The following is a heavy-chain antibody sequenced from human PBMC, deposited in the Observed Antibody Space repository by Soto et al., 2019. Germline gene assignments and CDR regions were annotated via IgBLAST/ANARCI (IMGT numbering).Heavy chain of an antibody. CDR3: MRGGWGDSAIVY. CDR2: INPSNEIT. CDR1: GYTFSAYY. V-gene: IGHV1-2*02. D-gene: IGHD1-26*01. J-gene: IGHJ4*02. Sequence: ASVKVSCKTSGYTFSAYYVHWARRAPGRGFQWLGLINPSNEITTFSEFFQGRITMTRDTSTNTVHMELNMLTSDDTAVYYCMRGGWGDSAIVYWGQGTQVTVCS.